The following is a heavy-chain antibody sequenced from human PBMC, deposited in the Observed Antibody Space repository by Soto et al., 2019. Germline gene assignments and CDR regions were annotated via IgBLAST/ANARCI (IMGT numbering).Heavy chain of an antibody. V-gene: IGHV3-23*01. CDR1: GFTFSSYA. J-gene: IGHJ6*02. CDR3: ANLGGYGDYSVNGAYYYYYYDGMDV. Sequence: EVQLLESGGGLVQPGGSLRLSCAASGFTFSSYAMSWVRQAPGKGLEWVSAISGSGGSTYYADSVKGRFTISRDNSKNTMYMKMNSLGAEDTAVYYCANLGGYGDYSVNGAYYYYYYDGMDVWGQGTTVTVSS. D-gene: IGHD4-17*01. CDR2: ISGSGGST.